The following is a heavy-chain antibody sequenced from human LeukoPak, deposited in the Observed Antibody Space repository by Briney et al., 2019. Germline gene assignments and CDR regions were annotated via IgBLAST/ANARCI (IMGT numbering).Heavy chain of an antibody. CDR1: GFTFTNYA. Sequence: GGYLRLSCAASGFTFTNYAMHWVRQTPGKGLEWMALISSDGSKNIYADPVKGRFTVSRDNSKNTLYLQMNSLRAEDTAVYYCVKGLVQTTMSYSVDYWGQGALVTVSS. D-gene: IGHD1-1*01. CDR3: VKGLVQTTMSYSVDY. J-gene: IGHJ4*02. CDR2: ISSDGSKN. V-gene: IGHV3-30*18.